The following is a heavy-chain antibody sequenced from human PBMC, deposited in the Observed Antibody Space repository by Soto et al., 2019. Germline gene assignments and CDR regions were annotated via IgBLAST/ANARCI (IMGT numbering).Heavy chain of an antibody. CDR2: IYYSGST. CDR1: GGSISSSSYY. J-gene: IGHJ6*02. CDR3: ARILYSSSSSHYYYGMDV. V-gene: IGHV4-39*01. Sequence: SETLSLTCTVSGGSISSSSYYWGWIRQPPGKGLEWIGSIYYSGSTYYNPSLKSRVTISVDTSKNQFSLKLSSVTAADTAVYYCARILYSSSSSHYYYGMDVWGQGTTVTVSS. D-gene: IGHD6-6*01.